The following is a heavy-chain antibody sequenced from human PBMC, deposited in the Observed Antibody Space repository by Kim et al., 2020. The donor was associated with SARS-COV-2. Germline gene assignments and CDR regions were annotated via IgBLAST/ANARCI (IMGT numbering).Heavy chain of an antibody. CDR1: GYTFTSYY. CDR2: INPSGGST. J-gene: IGHJ6*02. V-gene: IGHV1-46*01. CDR3: ARVDTMIVVAKSSYYYYYGMDV. Sequence: ASVKVSCKASGYTFTSYYMHWVRQAPGQGLEWMGIINPSGGSTSYAQKFQGRVTMTRDTSTSTVYMELSSLRSEDTAVYYCARVDTMIVVAKSSYYYYYGMDVWGQGTTVTVSS. D-gene: IGHD3-22*01.